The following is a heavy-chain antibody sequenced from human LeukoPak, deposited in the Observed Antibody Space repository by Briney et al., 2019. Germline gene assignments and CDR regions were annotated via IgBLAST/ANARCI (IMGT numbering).Heavy chain of an antibody. V-gene: IGHV4-59*01. CDR2: IYYSGST. Sequence: SETLSLTCTVSGGSISSYYWSWIRQPPGKGLEWIGYIYYSGSTNYNPSLKSRVTISVDTSKNQFSLKLSSVTAADTAVYYCARDLWGSSMDVWGKGTTVTVSS. D-gene: IGHD6-6*01. CDR1: GGSISSYY. J-gene: IGHJ6*03. CDR3: ARDLWGSSMDV.